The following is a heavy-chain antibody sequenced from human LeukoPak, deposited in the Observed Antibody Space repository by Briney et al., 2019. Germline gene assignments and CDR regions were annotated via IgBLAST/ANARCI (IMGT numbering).Heavy chain of an antibody. Sequence: SETLSLTCDVSGDSITTEHYWWGWLRQPPGKGLEWVAIIFYTGKIHDNPSLRNRISMSVDTSKDQFSLRLSAVTAADTAVYYCARQLGVGVWALDRWGQGTLVTVSS. V-gene: IGHV4-39*01. CDR1: GDSITTEHYW. D-gene: IGHD3-16*01. J-gene: IGHJ4*02. CDR3: ARQLGVGVWALDR. CDR2: IFYTGKI.